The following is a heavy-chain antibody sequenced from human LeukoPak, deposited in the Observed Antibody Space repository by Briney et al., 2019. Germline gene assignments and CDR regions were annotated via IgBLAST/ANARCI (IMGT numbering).Heavy chain of an antibody. V-gene: IGHV3-23*01. CDR1: GFTFSTYG. J-gene: IGHJ4*02. CDR3: AKDRGY. Sequence: GGSLRLSCAASGFTFSTYGLTWVRQAPGKGLEWVSGISGSGGTTYYADSVKGRFTISRGNSKNTVYLQMNSLRAEDTAVYYCAKDRGYWGQGTLVTVSS. CDR2: ISGSGGTT.